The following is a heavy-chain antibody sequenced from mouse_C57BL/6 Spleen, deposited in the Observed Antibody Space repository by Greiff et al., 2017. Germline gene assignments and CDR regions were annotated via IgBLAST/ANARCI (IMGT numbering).Heavy chain of an antibody. Sequence: VQLQQPGAELVKPGASVKMSCKASGYTFTSYWITWVKQRPGHGLEWIGDIYPGSGSTNYNEKFKSKATLTVDTSSSTAYMQLSSLTSEDSAVYYCARDCDGYYEDAMDYWGQGTSVTVSS. V-gene: IGHV1-55*01. J-gene: IGHJ4*01. CDR3: ARDCDGYYEDAMDY. CDR1: GYTFTSYW. D-gene: IGHD2-3*01. CDR2: IYPGSGST.